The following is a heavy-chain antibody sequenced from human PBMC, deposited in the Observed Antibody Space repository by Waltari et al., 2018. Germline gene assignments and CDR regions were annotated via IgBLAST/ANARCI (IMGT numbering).Heavy chain of an antibody. CDR3: ARGRDEYNPQPFDY. Sequence: QVQLVESGGGLVEPGGSLRLSCAGYGFSFNDHYMSWVRQAPGTGLWWVSFISPSRTYINSADSVKGRCTISRDNARNSLVLQMNSLRPEDTAVYYCARGRDEYNPQPFDYWGQGTLVTVSS. D-gene: IGHD1-1*01. V-gene: IGHV3-11*06. CDR1: GFSFNDHY. J-gene: IGHJ4*02. CDR2: ISPSRTYI.